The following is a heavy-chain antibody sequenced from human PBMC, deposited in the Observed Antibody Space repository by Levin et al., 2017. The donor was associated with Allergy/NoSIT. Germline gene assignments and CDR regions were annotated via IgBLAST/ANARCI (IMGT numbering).Heavy chain of an antibody. Sequence: GGSLRLSCAASGFTFSSYAMHWVRQAPGKGLEWVAVISYDGSNKYYADSVKGRFTISRDNSKNTLYLQMNSLRAEDTAVYYCASLTMIVVVKYDYWGQGTLVTVSS. CDR2: ISYDGSNK. V-gene: IGHV3-30-3*01. CDR1: GFTFSSYA. D-gene: IGHD3-22*01. J-gene: IGHJ4*02. CDR3: ASLTMIVVVKYDY.